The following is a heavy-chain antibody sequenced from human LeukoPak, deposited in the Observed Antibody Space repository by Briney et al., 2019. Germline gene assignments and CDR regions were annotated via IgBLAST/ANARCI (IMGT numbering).Heavy chain of an antibody. D-gene: IGHD3-10*01. Sequence: SETLSLTCAVYGGSFRGHFCSWLRQPPGKGLEWIGEVNHNGNTNYNPSLTSRVTMSVDTSKNQFSLRLTSVTAADTAVYYCAKGPQTGWFDTWGQRTLVTVS. CDR3: AKGPQTGWFDT. J-gene: IGHJ5*02. CDR1: GGSFRGHF. V-gene: IGHV4-34*01. CDR2: VNHNGNT.